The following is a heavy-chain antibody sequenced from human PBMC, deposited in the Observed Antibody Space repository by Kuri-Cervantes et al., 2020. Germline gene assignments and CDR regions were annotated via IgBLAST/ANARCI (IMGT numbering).Heavy chain of an antibody. J-gene: IGHJ6*02. CDR3: ARDTRSYSSSWGVYYYYYGMDV. D-gene: IGHD6-13*01. Sequence: SGPTLVKPTETLTLTCTVSGFSLSNARMGVSWIRQPPGKALEWLAHIFSNDEKSYSTSLKSRLTISKDTSKSQVVLTMTNMDPVDTATYYCARDTRSYSSSWGVYYYYYGMDVWGQGTTVTVSS. V-gene: IGHV2-26*01. CDR2: IFSNDEK. CDR1: GFSLSNARMG.